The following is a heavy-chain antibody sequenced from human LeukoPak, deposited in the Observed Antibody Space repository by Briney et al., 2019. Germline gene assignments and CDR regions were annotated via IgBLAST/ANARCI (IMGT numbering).Heavy chain of an antibody. J-gene: IGHJ4*02. V-gene: IGHV3-23*01. CDR2: ISGSGGST. CDR3: AKDRVVGSSWYYFDY. Sequence: PGGSLRLSCAASGFTFSSYAMSWVRQAPGKGLEGVSAISGSGGSTYYADSVKGRFTISRDNSKNTLYLQMNSLRAEDTAVYYCAKDRVVGSSWYYFDYWGQGTLVTVSS. CDR1: GFTFSSYA. D-gene: IGHD6-13*01.